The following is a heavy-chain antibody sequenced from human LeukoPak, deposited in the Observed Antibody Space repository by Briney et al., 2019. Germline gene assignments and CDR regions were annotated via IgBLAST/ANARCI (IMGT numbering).Heavy chain of an antibody. CDR3: ARAETYYYDSSGYYPDAFDI. Sequence: PSETLSLTCTVSGGSISSYYWSWIRQPAGKGLEWIGRIYTSGSTNYNPSLKSRVTMSVDTSKNQFSLKLSSVTAADTAVYYCARAETYYYDSSGYYPDAFDIWGQGTMVTVSS. CDR2: IYTSGST. V-gene: IGHV4-4*07. CDR1: GGSISSYY. J-gene: IGHJ3*02. D-gene: IGHD3-22*01.